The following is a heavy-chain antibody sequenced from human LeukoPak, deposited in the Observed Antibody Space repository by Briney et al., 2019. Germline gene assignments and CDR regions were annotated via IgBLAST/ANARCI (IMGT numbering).Heavy chain of an antibody. J-gene: IGHJ4*02. CDR2: INPKTGGT. D-gene: IGHD2-8*01. CDR3: ARRVQTTGVFDY. Sequence: ASVKVSCKASGYTFTDYYMHWVRQAPGQGLQWMGRINPKTGGTNYAQKFQDRVTMTGDTSISTAYMELSRLRSDDTAVYYCARRVQTTGVFDYWGQGTLVTVSS. V-gene: IGHV1-2*06. CDR1: GYTFTDYY.